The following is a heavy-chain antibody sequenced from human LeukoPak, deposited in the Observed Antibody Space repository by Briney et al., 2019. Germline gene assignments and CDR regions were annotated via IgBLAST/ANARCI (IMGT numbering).Heavy chain of an antibody. J-gene: IGHJ4*02. CDR1: GFTVSSNY. CDR2: IYSGGST. Sequence: GGSLRLSCAASGFTVSSNYMSWVRQAPGKGLEWVSVIYSGGSTYYADSVKGRFTISRDNSKNALYLQMNSLRAEDTAVYYCAKDGRFRELSSPSDYWGQGTLVTVSS. D-gene: IGHD3-10*01. CDR3: AKDGRFRELSSPSDY. V-gene: IGHV3-53*01.